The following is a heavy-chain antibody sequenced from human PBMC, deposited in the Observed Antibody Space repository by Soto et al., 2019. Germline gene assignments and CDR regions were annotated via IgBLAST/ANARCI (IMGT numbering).Heavy chain of an antibody. Sequence: QVQLQQWGAGPLRPLETLSLTCGASGASFSGYYWAWIRQSPGKGLECIGEINDRGSINYNPSLKSRVSISVDTSKNHYSLKLRSVTAADTAVYFCARESHDILTGPPWVWYFDLWGRGTLVTVSS. J-gene: IGHJ2*01. CDR2: INDRGSI. CDR3: ARESHDILTGPPWVWYFDL. D-gene: IGHD3-9*01. V-gene: IGHV4-34*01. CDR1: GASFSGYY.